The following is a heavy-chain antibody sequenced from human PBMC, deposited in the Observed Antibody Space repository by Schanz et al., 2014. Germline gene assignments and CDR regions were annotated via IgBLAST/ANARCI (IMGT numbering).Heavy chain of an antibody. J-gene: IGHJ4*02. CDR2: VHPGGST. CDR3: ARIGGSVFDY. D-gene: IGHD3-10*01. CDR1: GFIVRSNY. V-gene: IGHV3-66*01. Sequence: EVQLLESGGGLVQPGGSLRLSCAVSGFIVRSNYMTWVRQAPGKGLEWVSFVHPGGSTYYPDSVKGRFTISRDNSKSTLYVEMNSLRVEDTAVYYCARIGGSVFDYWAQGTLVTVSS.